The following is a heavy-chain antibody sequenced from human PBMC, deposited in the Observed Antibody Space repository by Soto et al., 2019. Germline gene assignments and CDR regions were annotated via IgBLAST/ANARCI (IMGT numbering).Heavy chain of an antibody. CDR3: AKLTLTYSRSWFDY. D-gene: IGHD6-13*01. CDR2: ISGSGGST. CDR1: GFTFSSYA. J-gene: IGHJ4*02. Sequence: EVQLLESGGGLVQPGGSLRLSCAASGFTFSSYAMSWVRQAPGKGLEWVSAISGSGGSTYYADSVKGRFTISRDNSKNPLYLQMNSLGTEDTAVYYCAKLTLTYSRSWFDYWGQGTLVTVSS. V-gene: IGHV3-23*01.